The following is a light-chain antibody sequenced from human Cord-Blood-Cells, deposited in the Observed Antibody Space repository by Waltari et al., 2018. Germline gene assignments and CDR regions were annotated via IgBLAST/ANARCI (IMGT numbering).Light chain of an antibody. CDR1: SSDVGGYNY. CDR2: EVS. V-gene: IGLV2-14*01. Sequence: QSALTQPASVSGSPGQSITISCTGTSSDVGGYNYVSWYQQHPGKAPKLMIYEVSNRPSGVSSRFSGSKSGNTASLTISGLQAADEADYYCSSYTSSSTLFGGGTKLTVL. J-gene: IGLJ3*02. CDR3: SSYTSSSTL.